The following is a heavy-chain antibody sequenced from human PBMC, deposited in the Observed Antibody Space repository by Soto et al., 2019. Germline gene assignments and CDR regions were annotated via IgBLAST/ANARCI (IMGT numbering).Heavy chain of an antibody. V-gene: IGHV4-39*01. D-gene: IGHD1-1*01. CDR3: ARHLGTTYYYYGMDV. CDR1: GGSISSSSYY. Sequence: PSDTLSLTCTVSGGSISSSSYYWGWIRQPPGKGLEWIGSIYYSGSTYYNPSLKSRVTISVDTSKNQFSLKLSSVTAADTAVYYCARHLGTTYYYYGMDVWGQGTTVTVSS. J-gene: IGHJ6*02. CDR2: IYYSGST.